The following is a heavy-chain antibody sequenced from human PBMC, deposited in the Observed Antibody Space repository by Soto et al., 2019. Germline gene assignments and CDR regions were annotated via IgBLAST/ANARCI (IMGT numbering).Heavy chain of an antibody. CDR3: AIGVRVNPGVIDI. CDR2: TYYRSKWYN. CDR1: GDSVSSNSAT. Sequence: SQTLSLTCAISGDSVSSNSATWNWIRQSPSRDLEWLGRTYYRSKWYNDYAVSVKSRITVNPDTSKNQFSLQLNSVTPEDTALYYCAIGVRVNPGVIDIWGQGTMVTVSS. J-gene: IGHJ3*02. D-gene: IGHD1-1*01. V-gene: IGHV6-1*01.